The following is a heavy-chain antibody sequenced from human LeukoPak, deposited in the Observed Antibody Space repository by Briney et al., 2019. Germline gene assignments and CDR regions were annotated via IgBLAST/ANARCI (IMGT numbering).Heavy chain of an antibody. CDR3: ARYHDSRTTWYGFDI. J-gene: IGHJ3*02. CDR1: GFTFSSYS. D-gene: IGHD2-2*01. Sequence: GGSLRLSCAASGFTFSSYSMNWVRQAPGKGLEWVSSISSSSSYIYYADSVKGRFTISRDNAKNSLYLQMNSLRAEDTAVYYCARYHDSRTTWYGFDIGGQGTIVTVSS. CDR2: ISSSSSYI. V-gene: IGHV3-21*01.